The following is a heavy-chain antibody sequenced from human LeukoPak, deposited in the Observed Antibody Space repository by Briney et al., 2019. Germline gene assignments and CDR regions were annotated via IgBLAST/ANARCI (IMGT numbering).Heavy chain of an antibody. Sequence: ASVKVSCKASGYTFINYAINWGRQAPGQRPEWVGWINAGNGNTKYSQKFQGRVTITRDTSASTTYMELRSLRSDDTAVYYCARVEGRIAALDYWGQGTLVTASS. D-gene: IGHD6-6*01. V-gene: IGHV1-3*01. J-gene: IGHJ4*02. CDR3: ARVEGRIAALDY. CDR1: GYTFINYA. CDR2: INAGNGNT.